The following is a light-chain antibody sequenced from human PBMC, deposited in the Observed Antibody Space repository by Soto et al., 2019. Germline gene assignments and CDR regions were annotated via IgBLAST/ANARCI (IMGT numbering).Light chain of an antibody. CDR2: GAS. J-gene: IGKJ1*01. CDR1: QSVSSN. V-gene: IGKV3D-15*01. Sequence: EIVMTQSPATLSVSPGERATLSCRASQSVSSNLAWYQQKPGQAPRLLIYGASSRATGVPDRFSASGSGTDFTLTISRLEPEDFAVYYCQQYNNWPPTFGQGTKVDI. CDR3: QQYNNWPPT.